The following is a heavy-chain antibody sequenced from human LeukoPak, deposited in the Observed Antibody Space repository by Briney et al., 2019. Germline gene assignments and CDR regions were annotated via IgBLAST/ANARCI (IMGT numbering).Heavy chain of an antibody. CDR3: AKDWGLYSGSYEGPY. V-gene: IGHV3-30*18. CDR1: GFTFSSYG. CDR2: ISYDGSNK. Sequence: GGSLRLSCAASGFTFSSYGMHWVRQAPGKGLEWVAVISYDGSNKYYADSVKGRFTISRDNSKNTLYLQMNGLRAEDTAVYYCAKDWGLYSGSYEGPYWGQGTLVTVSS. J-gene: IGHJ4*02. D-gene: IGHD1-26*01.